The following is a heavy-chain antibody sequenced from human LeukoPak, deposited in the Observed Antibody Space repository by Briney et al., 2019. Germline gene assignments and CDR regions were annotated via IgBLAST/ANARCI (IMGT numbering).Heavy chain of an antibody. D-gene: IGHD1-26*01. V-gene: IGHV3-30-3*01. Sequence: GGSLRLFCAASGFTFSTYAMHWVPQAPGKGLEWVALISYYGSNKYYADSVKGRFTIPRDNSKNTLYLQMNSLRAEDTAVYYCARDSGAGGSYSYLDYWGQGTLVTVSS. CDR2: ISYYGSNK. CDR3: ARDSGAGGSYSYLDY. J-gene: IGHJ4*02. CDR1: GFTFSTYA.